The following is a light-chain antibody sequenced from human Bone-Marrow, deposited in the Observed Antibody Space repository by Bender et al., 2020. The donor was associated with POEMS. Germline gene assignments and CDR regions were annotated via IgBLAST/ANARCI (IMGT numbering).Light chain of an antibody. Sequence: SYEVTQPPSVSVSPGQTARITCSGDGLSKQFSFWYQQRPGRAPVLIIFKDTERPSGIPERFSGSDSGTTVTLTITGVRAEDEADYYCQSVDTSATYRIFGGGTKLTVL. CDR1: GLSKQF. V-gene: IGLV3-25*03. J-gene: IGLJ2*01. CDR3: QSVDTSATYRI. CDR2: KDT.